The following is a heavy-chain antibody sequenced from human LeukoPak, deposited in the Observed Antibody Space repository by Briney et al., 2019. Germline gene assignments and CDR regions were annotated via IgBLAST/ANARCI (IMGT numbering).Heavy chain of an antibody. Sequence: MASETLSLTCTVSGGSISSYYWSWIRQPPGKGLEWIGYIYYSGSTNYNPSLKSRVTISVDTSKNQFSLKLSSVTAADTAVYYCARGSGIVVVVAATPALDYWGQGTLVTVSS. D-gene: IGHD2-15*01. CDR2: IYYSGST. CDR3: ARGSGIVVVVAATPALDY. J-gene: IGHJ4*02. V-gene: IGHV4-59*12. CDR1: GGSISSYY.